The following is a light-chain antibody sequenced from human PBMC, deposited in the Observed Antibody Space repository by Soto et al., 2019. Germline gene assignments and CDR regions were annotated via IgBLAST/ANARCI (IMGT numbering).Light chain of an antibody. V-gene: IGKV3-15*01. CDR1: QSVSRN. J-gene: IGKJ4*01. Sequence: EVVMTQSPATLSVSPGERATLSCRASQSVSRNLAWYQQTPGQAPRLLIYGASTRATGVPARFSGSGSGTECTLTVGTLQTEDFAVYFCQQYNNWPLTFGGGTKVEF. CDR2: GAS. CDR3: QQYNNWPLT.